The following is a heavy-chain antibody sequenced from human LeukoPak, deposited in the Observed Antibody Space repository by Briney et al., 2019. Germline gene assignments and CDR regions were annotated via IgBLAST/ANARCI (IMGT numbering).Heavy chain of an antibody. CDR1: GFTFTNYA. J-gene: IGHJ4*02. V-gene: IGHV3-23*01. Sequence: PGGSLRLSCAASGFTFTNYAMSWVRQAPGKGLEWVSGMSGSGSSTYYADSVKGRFTISRDNSKNMLYLQMNSLRAEDTALYYCAKDLEAYYYADIDYWGQGTLVTVSP. D-gene: IGHD3-10*01. CDR3: AKDLEAYYYADIDY. CDR2: MSGSGSST.